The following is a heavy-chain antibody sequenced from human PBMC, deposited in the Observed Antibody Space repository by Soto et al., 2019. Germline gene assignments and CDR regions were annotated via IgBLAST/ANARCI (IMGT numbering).Heavy chain of an antibody. CDR3: ARGRGSGWYKDYYGMDV. J-gene: IGHJ6*02. CDR1: GGSISSGGYY. CDR2: IYYSGST. D-gene: IGHD6-19*01. Sequence: SETLSLTCTVSGGSISSGGYYWSWIRQHPGKGLEWIGYIYYSGSTYYNPSLKSRVTISVDTSKNQFSLKLSSVTAADTAVYYCARGRGSGWYKDYYGMDVWGQGTTVTVSS. V-gene: IGHV4-31*03.